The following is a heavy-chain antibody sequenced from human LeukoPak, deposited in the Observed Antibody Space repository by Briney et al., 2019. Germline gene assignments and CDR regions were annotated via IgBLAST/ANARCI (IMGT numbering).Heavy chain of an antibody. CDR2: INHSGST. D-gene: IGHD2-2*02. V-gene: IGHV4-34*01. CDR1: GGSFSGYY. CDR3: ARAKYCSSTSCYTESGFDY. Sequence: PSETLPLTCAAYGGSFSGYYWSWIRQPPGKGLEWIGEINHSGSTNYNPSLKSRVTISVDTSKNQFSLKLSSVTAADTAVYYCARAKYCSSTSCYTESGFDYWGQGTLVTVSS. J-gene: IGHJ4*02.